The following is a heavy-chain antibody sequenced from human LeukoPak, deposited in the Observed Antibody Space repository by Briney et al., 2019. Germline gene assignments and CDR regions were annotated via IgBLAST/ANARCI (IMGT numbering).Heavy chain of an antibody. CDR1: GFTFSNAW. CDR2: IKSKTDGGTT. V-gene: IGHV3-15*01. J-gene: IGHJ4*02. CDR3: TTRSYCSGGSCRMDFDY. Sequence: MPGGSLRLSCAASGFTFSNAWMSWVRQAPGKGLEWVGRIKSKTDGGTTDYAAPVKGRFTISRDDSKNTLYLQMNSLKTEDTAVYYCTTRSYCSGGSCRMDFDYWGQGTLVTVSS. D-gene: IGHD2-15*01.